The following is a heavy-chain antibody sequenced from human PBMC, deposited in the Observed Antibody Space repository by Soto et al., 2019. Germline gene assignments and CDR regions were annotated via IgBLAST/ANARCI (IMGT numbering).Heavy chain of an antibody. CDR3: ARVGYSGYDPFDY. CDR1: GFTFSSYA. Sequence: QVQLVESGGGVVQPGRSLRLSCAASGFTFSSYAMHWVRQAPGKGLEWVAVISYDGSNKYYADSVKGRFTISRDNSKNTLYLQVNSLRAEDTAVYYCARVGYSGYDPFDYWGQGTLVTVSS. D-gene: IGHD5-12*01. J-gene: IGHJ4*02. V-gene: IGHV3-30-3*01. CDR2: ISYDGSNK.